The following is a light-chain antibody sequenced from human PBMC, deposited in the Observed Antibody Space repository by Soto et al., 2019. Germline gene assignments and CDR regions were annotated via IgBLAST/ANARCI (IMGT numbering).Light chain of an antibody. J-gene: IGKJ3*01. Sequence: DIQMTQSPSTLSASVGDRVTITCRASQSINSWLAWYQQKPGKAPNLLIYKTSNLESGVPSRFSGSGSGTEFTLTINSLQPDDFANYYCKQYHSYAIFTFGPGTKVDMK. CDR3: KQYHSYAIFT. CDR1: QSINSW. V-gene: IGKV1-5*03. CDR2: KTS.